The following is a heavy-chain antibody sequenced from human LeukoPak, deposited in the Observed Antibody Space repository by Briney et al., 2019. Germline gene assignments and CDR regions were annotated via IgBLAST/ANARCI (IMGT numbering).Heavy chain of an antibody. CDR2: INHSGST. CDR3: ARDNQYSSSRDFDY. V-gene: IGHV4-34*01. D-gene: IGHD6-13*01. J-gene: IGHJ4*02. CDR1: GGSFSGYY. Sequence: NPSETLSLTCAVYGGSFSGYYWSWIRQPPGKGLEWIGEINHSGSTNYNPSLKSRVTISVDTSKNQFSLKLSSVTAADTAVYYCARDNQYSSSRDFDYWGQGTLVTVSS.